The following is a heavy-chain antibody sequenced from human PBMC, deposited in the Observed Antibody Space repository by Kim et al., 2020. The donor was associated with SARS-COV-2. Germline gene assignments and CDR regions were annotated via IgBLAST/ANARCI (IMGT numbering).Heavy chain of an antibody. J-gene: IGHJ6*02. V-gene: IGHV3-23*01. CDR1: GFTFSRHD. CDR2: IGGSGTTT. Sequence: GGSLRLSCVASGFTFSRHDMTWVRQAPGKGLEWVSVIGGSGTTTYYADPVKGGFTISRDNSKNTLSLQIDSLRAEDTAVYYCAKGFYYYGSGRSYALDVWGQGTTVTVSS. CDR3: AKGFYYYGSGRSYALDV. D-gene: IGHD3-10*01.